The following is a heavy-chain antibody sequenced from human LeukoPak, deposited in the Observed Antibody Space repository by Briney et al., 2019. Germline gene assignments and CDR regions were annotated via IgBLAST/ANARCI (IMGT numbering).Heavy chain of an antibody. Sequence: GGSLRLSCAASGFTLSNAWMSWVRQAPGKGLEWVGRIKSKTDGGTTDYAAPVKGRFTISRDDSKNTLYLQMNSLKTEDTAVYYCTTNDYGDPMAFDIWGQGTMVTVSS. CDR3: TTNDYGDPMAFDI. V-gene: IGHV3-15*01. CDR2: IKSKTDGGTT. CDR1: GFTLSNAW. D-gene: IGHD4-17*01. J-gene: IGHJ3*02.